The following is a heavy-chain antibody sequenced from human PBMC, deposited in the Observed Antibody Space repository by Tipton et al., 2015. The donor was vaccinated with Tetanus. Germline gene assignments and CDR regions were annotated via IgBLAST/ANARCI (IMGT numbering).Heavy chain of an antibody. CDR2: IYTSEST. D-gene: IGHD6-25*01. J-gene: IGHJ6*02. CDR3: ARMQRYGMAV. Sequence: GLVKPSETLSLTCAVYGGSFSGYYWSWIRQPAGKGLEWIGRIYTSESTNYNPSLKSRLTMSVDTSKNQFSLRLNSVTAADTAVYYCARMQRYGMAVWGQGTTVTVSS. V-gene: IGHV4-4*07. CDR1: GGSFSGYY.